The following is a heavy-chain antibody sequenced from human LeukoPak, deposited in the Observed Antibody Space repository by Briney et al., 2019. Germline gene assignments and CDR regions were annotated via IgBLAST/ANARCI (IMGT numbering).Heavy chain of an antibody. J-gene: IGHJ4*02. D-gene: IGHD2-15*01. CDR2: IIPIFGKA. Sequence: SVKVSCKASGGTFSNYAISWVRQAPGQGLEWMGGIIPIFGKANYAQKFQGRVMITTDECTSTAYMELSSLRSEDTAVYYCVLRDGSGGSCPSEGGQGTLVTVSS. V-gene: IGHV1-69*05. CDR1: GGTFSNYA. CDR3: VLRDGSGGSCPSE.